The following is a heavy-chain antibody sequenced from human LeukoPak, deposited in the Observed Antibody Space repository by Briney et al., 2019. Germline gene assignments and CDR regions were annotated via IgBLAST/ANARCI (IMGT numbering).Heavy chain of an antibody. CDR1: GGSFSGYY. D-gene: IGHD3-3*01. V-gene: IGHV4-34*01. Sequence: SETLSLTCAVYGGSFSGYYWSWIRQPPGKGLEWIGEINHSGSTNYNPSLKSRVTISVDTSKNQFSLKLSSVTAADTAVYYCARGLFDFWSGYYPNYYYCYYMDVWGKGTTVTVSS. CDR2: INHSGST. J-gene: IGHJ6*03. CDR3: ARGLFDFWSGYYPNYYYCYYMDV.